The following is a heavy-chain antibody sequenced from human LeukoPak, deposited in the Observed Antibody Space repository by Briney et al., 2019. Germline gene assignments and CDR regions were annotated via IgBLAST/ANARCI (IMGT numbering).Heavy chain of an antibody. CDR3: ARSRKGSYYRF. Sequence: SETLSLTCTVSGGSISSGSYYWSWIRQPAGKGLEWIGRIYTSGSTNYNPSLKSRVTISVDTSKNQFSLKLSSVTAADTAVYYCARSRKGSYYRFWGQGTLVTVSS. D-gene: IGHD1-26*01. CDR1: GGSISSGSYY. V-gene: IGHV4-61*02. CDR2: IYTSGST. J-gene: IGHJ4*02.